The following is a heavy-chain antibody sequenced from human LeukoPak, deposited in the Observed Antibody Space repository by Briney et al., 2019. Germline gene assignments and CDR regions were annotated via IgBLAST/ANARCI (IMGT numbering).Heavy chain of an antibody. J-gene: IGHJ4*02. CDR1: GGSIRSYY. CDR2: IYDSGSA. D-gene: IGHD3-9*01. Sequence: PSETLSLTCTVSGGSIRSYYWSWIRQPPGKALEWIGYIYDSGSAHNNPSLKSRVTISIDTSKNQFSLKLTSVTAADTAVYYCARDVNGYYPYFDYWGKGILVTVS. V-gene: IGHV4-59*01. CDR3: ARDVNGYYPYFDY.